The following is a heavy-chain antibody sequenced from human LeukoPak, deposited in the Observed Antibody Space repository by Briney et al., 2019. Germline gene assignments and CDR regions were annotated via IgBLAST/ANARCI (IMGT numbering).Heavy chain of an antibody. CDR3: ARGVPEANRKYYDFWSGFYYYYYMDV. CDR1: GYTFTSYY. CDR2: MNPNSGNT. V-gene: IGHV1-8*01. Sequence: ASVKVSCKASGYTFTSYYINWVRQATGRGLEWMGWMNPNSGNTGYAQKLQGRVTMTRNTSISTAYRELSSLRSEDTAVYYCARGVPEANRKYYDFWSGFYYYYYMDVWGKGTTVTVSS. D-gene: IGHD3-3*01. J-gene: IGHJ6*03.